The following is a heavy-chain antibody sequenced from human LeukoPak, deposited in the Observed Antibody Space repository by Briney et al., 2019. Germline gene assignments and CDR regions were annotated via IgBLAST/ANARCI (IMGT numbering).Heavy chain of an antibody. V-gene: IGHV1-8*01. CDR3: ARGLFEDIVASPHYGMDV. J-gene: IGHJ6*02. CDR2: MNHNNGNT. CDR1: GYTFTSYD. D-gene: IGHD5-12*01. Sequence: ASVNVSCKASGYTFTSYDIHWVRQATGRGLAWMGWMNHNNGNTGYAQKFQGRVTMPRNTSISKAYMELSSLRSEDTAVYYCARGLFEDIVASPHYGMDVWGQGTTVTVSS.